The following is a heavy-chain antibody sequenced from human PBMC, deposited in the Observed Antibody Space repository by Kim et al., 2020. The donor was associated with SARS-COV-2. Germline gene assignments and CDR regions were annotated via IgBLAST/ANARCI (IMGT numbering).Heavy chain of an antibody. CDR2: IYSGGST. CDR1: GFTVSSNY. J-gene: IGHJ6*02. V-gene: IGHV3-53*01. D-gene: IGHD3-16*01. Sequence: GGSLRLSCAASGFTVSSNYMSWVRQAPGKGLEWVSVIYSGGSTYSADSVTGRFTISRDNSKNTLYLQLNNLRAEDTAVYYCAGDLGDYGMDVWGQGTTVTVSS. CDR3: AGDLGDYGMDV.